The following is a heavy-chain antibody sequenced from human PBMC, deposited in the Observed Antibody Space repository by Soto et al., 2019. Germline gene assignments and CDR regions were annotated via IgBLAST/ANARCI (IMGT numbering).Heavy chain of an antibody. V-gene: IGHV4-39*01. CDR1: GGSISSSSYY. Sequence: PSETLSLTCTVSGGSISSSSYYWGWIRQPPGKGLEWIGSIYYSGSTYYNPSLKSRVTISVDTSKNQFSLKLSPVTAADTAVYYCARHYAGATKLPFDYWGQGTLVTVSS. CDR2: IYYSGST. J-gene: IGHJ4*02. D-gene: IGHD1-26*01. CDR3: ARHYAGATKLPFDY.